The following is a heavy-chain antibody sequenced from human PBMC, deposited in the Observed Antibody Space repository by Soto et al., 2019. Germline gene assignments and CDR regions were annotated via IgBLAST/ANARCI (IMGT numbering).Heavy chain of an antibody. CDR2: IYYSGST. J-gene: IGHJ6*02. D-gene: IGHD6-19*01. V-gene: IGHV4-61*01. Sequence: QVQLQESGPGLVKPSETLSLTCTVSGGSVSSGSYYWSWIRQPPGKGLEWIGYIYYSGSTNYNPSLRSRVTISVDRSKDQFYLKLSSVTAADTAVYYCAREHDSGGWGGGMDVWGQGTTVTVSS. CDR1: GGSVSSGSYY. CDR3: AREHDSGGWGGGMDV.